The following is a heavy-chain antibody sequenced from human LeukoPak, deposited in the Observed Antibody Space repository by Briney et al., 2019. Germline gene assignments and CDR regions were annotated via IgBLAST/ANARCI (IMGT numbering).Heavy chain of an antibody. CDR2: INHSGST. D-gene: IGHD3-16*02. J-gene: IGHJ4*02. Sequence: PSETLPLTCAVYGGSFSGYYWSWLRQPPGKGLEWIGEINHSGSTNYNPSLKSRVTISVDTSKNQFSLKLSSVTAADTAVYYCARGRYYDYVWGSYRYRQLFDYWGQGTLVTVSS. V-gene: IGHV4-34*01. CDR3: ARGRYYDYVWGSYRYRQLFDY. CDR1: GGSFSGYY.